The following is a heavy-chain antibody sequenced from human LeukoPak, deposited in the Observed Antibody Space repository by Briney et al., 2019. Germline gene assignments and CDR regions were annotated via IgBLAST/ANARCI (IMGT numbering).Heavy chain of an antibody. CDR3: ARADSSSWPGEAFDA. V-gene: IGHV3-33*08. CDR2: IWSDGSNK. J-gene: IGHJ3*01. D-gene: IGHD6-13*01. Sequence: GGSLRLSCVASGFTLSSYAMHWVRQAPGKGLEWVAIIWSDGSNKYYADSVKGRFTISRDNSKNTLYLQMNSLRAQDTAVYYCARADSSSWPGEAFDAWGQGTMVTVSS. CDR1: GFTLSSYA.